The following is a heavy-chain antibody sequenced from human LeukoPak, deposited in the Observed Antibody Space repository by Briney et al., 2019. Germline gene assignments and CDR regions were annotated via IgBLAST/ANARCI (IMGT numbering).Heavy chain of an antibody. J-gene: IGHJ5*02. Sequence: SETLSLTCTVSGGSINNGSSYWGWIRQPPGKGLEWIGSIYYSGSTYYNPSLKSRVTISVDTSKNQFSLKLNSVTAADTAVYYCARSMIVVVRRSGWFDPWGQGTLVTVSS. CDR1: GGSINNGSSY. V-gene: IGHV4-39*07. CDR3: ARSMIVVVRRSGWFDP. CDR2: IYYSGST. D-gene: IGHD3-22*01.